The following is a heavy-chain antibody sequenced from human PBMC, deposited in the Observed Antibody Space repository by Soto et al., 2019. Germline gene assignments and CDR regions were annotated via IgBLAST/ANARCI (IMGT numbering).Heavy chain of an antibody. V-gene: IGHV1-18*01. CDR3: AREGYYSGSGTYSPPRYYGMDV. J-gene: IGHJ6*02. CDR1: GYTFSNFG. CDR2: ISDYNGNT. Sequence: QVQLVQSGAEVRKPGASVKVSCKASGYTFSNFGLSWVRQAPGQGLEWMGWISDYNGNTHYAQKFQGRLIMTTDTSTXPXKXELXCLTSDDTAVYFCAREGYYSGSGTYSPPRYYGMDVWGPGTTVTVSS. D-gene: IGHD3-10*01.